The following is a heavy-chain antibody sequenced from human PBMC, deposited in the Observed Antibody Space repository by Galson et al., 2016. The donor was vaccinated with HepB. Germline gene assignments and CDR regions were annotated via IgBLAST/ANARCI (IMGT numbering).Heavy chain of an antibody. CDR1: GFTFNNYG. D-gene: IGHD3-22*01. V-gene: IGHV3-23*01. Sequence: SLRLSCAASGFTFNNYGMTWVRQAPGKGLEVVSSISRSGDSTDYADSVKGRFTISRDNSKNTLSLQMNSLRVEDTAVYYCTTGEDYYYDGSAYVPGDAWGQGTLVTVSS. CDR2: ISRSGDST. CDR3: TTGEDYYYDGSAYVPGDA. J-gene: IGHJ5*02.